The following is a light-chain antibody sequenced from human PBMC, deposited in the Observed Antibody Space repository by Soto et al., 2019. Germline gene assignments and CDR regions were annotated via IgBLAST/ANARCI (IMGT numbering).Light chain of an antibody. J-gene: IGKJ1*01. CDR1: QSISNW. V-gene: IGKV1-5*01. CDR2: HAS. Sequence: DIQMTQSPXTLPASVGDRVTITCRASQSISNWLAWYQQTPGTAPKLLIYHASTLESGVPSRFSGSGSGTDFTLTISSLQPEDFATYYCQQSYINPVTFGQGTKVDI. CDR3: QQSYINPVT.